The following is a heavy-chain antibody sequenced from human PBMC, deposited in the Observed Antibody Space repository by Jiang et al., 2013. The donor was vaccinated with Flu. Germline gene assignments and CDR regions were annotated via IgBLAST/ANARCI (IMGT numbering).Heavy chain of an antibody. CDR2: YHMMEASK. Sequence: LSCAASGFTSVAMLCTGSTRLQARGWSGWQLYHMMEASKYYADSVKGRFTISRDNSKNTLYLQMNSLRAEDTAVYYCASPGVDDFWSGCKYWGQGTLVTVSS. J-gene: IGHJ4*02. CDR3: ASPGVDDFWSGCKY. CDR1: GFTSVAML. D-gene: IGHD3-3*01. V-gene: IGHV3-30-3*01.